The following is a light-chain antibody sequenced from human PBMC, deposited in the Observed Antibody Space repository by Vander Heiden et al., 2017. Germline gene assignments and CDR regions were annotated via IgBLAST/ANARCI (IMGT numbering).Light chain of an antibody. CDR1: QSISSY. CDR2: AAS. Sequence: SVGDRVTITCRASQSISSYLNWYQQKPGKAPKLLIYAASSLQSGVPSRFSGSASVTDFTLTIRMMNPEDFTTSYCRRCETTPQTFGQGTKVEIK. V-gene: IGKV1-39*01. CDR3: RRCETTPQT. J-gene: IGKJ1*01.